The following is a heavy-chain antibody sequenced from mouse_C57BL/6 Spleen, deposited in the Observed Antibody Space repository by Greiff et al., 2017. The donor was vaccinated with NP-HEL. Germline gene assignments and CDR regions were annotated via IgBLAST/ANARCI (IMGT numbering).Heavy chain of an antibody. Sequence: QVQLQQSGAELVKPGASVKLSCKASGYTFTSYWMHWVKQRPGQGLEWIGYINPSSGYTKYNEKFKNKATLTADKSSSTDYMQLSSVTYEDSAVYYCARDYYVSGAYWGQGTLVTVSA. D-gene: IGHD1-1*01. CDR1: GYTFTSYW. CDR3: ARDYYVSGAY. V-gene: IGHV1-7*01. J-gene: IGHJ3*01. CDR2: INPSSGYT.